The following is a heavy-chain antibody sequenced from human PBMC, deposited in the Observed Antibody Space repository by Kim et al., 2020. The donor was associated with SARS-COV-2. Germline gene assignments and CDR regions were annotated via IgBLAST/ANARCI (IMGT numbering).Heavy chain of an antibody. J-gene: IGHJ4*02. V-gene: IGHV3-23*01. Sequence: GGYLRLSCAASGFTFMSYALNWIRQAPGKGLECVASISGSGASTYYADSVKGRFSISRVNSKSIFYLQMNRLRAEDTAVYYCARASSSGWLAASDYWGQGIVVSVSS. CDR1: GFTFMSYA. CDR2: ISGSGAST. D-gene: IGHD6-13*01. CDR3: ARASSSGWLAASDY.